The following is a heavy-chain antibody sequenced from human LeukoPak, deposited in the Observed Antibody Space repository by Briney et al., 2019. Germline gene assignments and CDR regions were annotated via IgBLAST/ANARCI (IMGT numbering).Heavy chain of an antibody. Sequence: ASVKVSCKASGFTFNAYYIHWVPQAPGQGLQWMGWINPNTADTNFTPKFQGSVAMTRDTSLSTAYMDLSRLTSDHTAVYYCARDHYYGSGSPSYMDVWGKGTTVTISS. CDR1: GFTFNAYY. J-gene: IGHJ6*03. D-gene: IGHD3-10*01. CDR3: ARDHYYGSGSPSYMDV. V-gene: IGHV1-2*02. CDR2: INPNTADT.